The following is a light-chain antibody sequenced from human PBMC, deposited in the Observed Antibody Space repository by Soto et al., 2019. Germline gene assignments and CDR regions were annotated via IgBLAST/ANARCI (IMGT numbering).Light chain of an antibody. CDR3: QRYHSALLT. CDR2: AAS. CDR1: QDIRNY. Sequence: EIQMTQSPSSLSASVGDRVTMTCRASQDIRNYVAWYQQKPGEVPKLLIYAASTLQSGVPARFSGGGFGTDFTLTISSLRPEDVATYYCQRYHSALLTFGPGTKVDLK. V-gene: IGKV1-27*01. J-gene: IGKJ3*01.